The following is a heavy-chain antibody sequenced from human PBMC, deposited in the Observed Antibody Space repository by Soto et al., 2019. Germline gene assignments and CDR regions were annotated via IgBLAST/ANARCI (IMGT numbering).Heavy chain of an antibody. Sequence: QVQLQESGPRLVKPSETLSLTCTVSSGSIINYYWSWIRQPPGKGLEWIGYIYYSGSTYYNPSLPXRFIISVDPPKNQFSLTLTSVTAADTAVYYCARSGNGVTSEWGQGTLVTVSS. J-gene: IGHJ4*02. CDR1: SGSIINYY. CDR3: ARSGNGVTSE. CDR2: IYYSGST. D-gene: IGHD2-15*01. V-gene: IGHV4-59*12.